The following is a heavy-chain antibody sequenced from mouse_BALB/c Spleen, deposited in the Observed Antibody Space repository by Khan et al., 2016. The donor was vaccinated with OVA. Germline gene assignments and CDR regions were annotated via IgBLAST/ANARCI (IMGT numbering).Heavy chain of an antibody. J-gene: IGHJ3*01. D-gene: IGHD4-1*01. CDR1: GYTFTDYV. Sequence: QVQLQQSGPELVKPGASVKMSCKASGYTFTDYVMNWVKQRNGQGLEWIGQIYPGSDSTYYNEKFKGKAILTADRSSSTAYMQLSNLTSEDSAVYFCARAGWDVFAYWGQGTLVTVSA. CDR2: IYPGSDST. CDR3: ARAGWDVFAY. V-gene: IGHV1-77*01.